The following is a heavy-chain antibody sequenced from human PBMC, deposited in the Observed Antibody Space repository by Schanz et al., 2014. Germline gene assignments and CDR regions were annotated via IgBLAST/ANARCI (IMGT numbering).Heavy chain of an antibody. Sequence: QVQLVQSGAEMKKPGASVKVSCKTSGYTFSNDDINWVRQAPGQGLEWMGKIIPVLNIATYAQRFQGRVSITADTSTNTAYMELSSLTSEDTAVHYCARGRGFYDYWGQGTLVTVSS. D-gene: IGHD3-10*01. J-gene: IGHJ4*02. CDR3: ARGRGFYDY. CDR1: GYTFSNDD. CDR2: IIPVLNIA. V-gene: IGHV1-69*09.